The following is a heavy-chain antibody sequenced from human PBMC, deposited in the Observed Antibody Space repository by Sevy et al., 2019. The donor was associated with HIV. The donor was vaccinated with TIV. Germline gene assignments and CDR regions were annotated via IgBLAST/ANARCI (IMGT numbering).Heavy chain of an antibody. V-gene: IGHV3-7*01. D-gene: IGHD6-13*01. J-gene: IGHJ4*02. CDR3: VRAIAAAGSL. Sequence: GGSLRLSCAASGFTFTHAWMNWVRQAPGKGLEWVANINQDGSVKYYVDSVKGRFTISRDNARNSLYLRMSSLRAEDTALYYCVRAIAAAGSLWGQGTLVTVSS. CDR1: GFTFTHAW. CDR2: INQDGSVK.